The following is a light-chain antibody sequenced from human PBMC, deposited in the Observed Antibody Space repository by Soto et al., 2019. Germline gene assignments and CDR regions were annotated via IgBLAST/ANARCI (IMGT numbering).Light chain of an antibody. CDR3: QTWGTGIPWV. CDR2: LNSDGSH. V-gene: IGLV4-69*01. Sequence: QSVLTQSPSASASLGASVKLTCTLSSGHSSYAIAWHQQQPEKGPRYLMKLNSDGSHSKGDGIPDRFSGSSSGAERYLTISSLQSEDAADYYCQTWGTGIPWVFGGGTKVTVL. CDR1: SGHSSYA. J-gene: IGLJ3*02.